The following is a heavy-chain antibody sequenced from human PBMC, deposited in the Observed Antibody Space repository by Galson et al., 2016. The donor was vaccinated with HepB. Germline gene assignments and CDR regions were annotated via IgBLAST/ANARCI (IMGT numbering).Heavy chain of an antibody. D-gene: IGHD2-15*01. CDR1: GGSISSYY. V-gene: IGHV4-4*07. Sequence: SETLSLTCTVSGGSISSYYWSWIRQPAGKGLEWIGRIYTSGSTNYNPSLKSRVTMSVDTSKNQFSLKLRSVTAADTAVYYCARDYCSGGSCSPGRYWGQGTLGTVAS. CDR3: ARDYCSGGSCSPGRY. CDR2: IYTSGST. J-gene: IGHJ4*02.